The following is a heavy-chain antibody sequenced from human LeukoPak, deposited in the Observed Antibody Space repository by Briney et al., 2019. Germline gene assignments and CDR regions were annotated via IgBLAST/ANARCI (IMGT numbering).Heavy chain of an antibody. D-gene: IGHD3-22*01. Sequence: SETLSLTRTVSGGSISSYYWSWIRQPPGKGLEWIGNIYDSGSTNYNPSLKSRVTISVDTSKNQCSLKLSSVTAADTAVYYCARQSISGSSLSYFDYWGQGTLVNVSS. CDR3: ARQSISGSSLSYFDY. J-gene: IGHJ4*02. CDR1: GGSISSYY. V-gene: IGHV4-59*01. CDR2: IYDSGST.